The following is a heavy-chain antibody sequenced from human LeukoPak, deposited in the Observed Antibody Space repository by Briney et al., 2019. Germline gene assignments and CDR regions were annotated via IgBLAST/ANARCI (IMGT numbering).Heavy chain of an antibody. CDR1: GGSISNYY. Sequence: SETLSLTCTVSGGSISNYYWSWIRQPPGKGLEWIGCIFYSESTNYNPSLKSRVTISLDTSKNQFSLRLSSVTAADTAVYYCARRGGGYTYDAWGQGTLVTVSS. V-gene: IGHV4-59*08. CDR3: ARRGGGYTYDA. D-gene: IGHD5-18*01. CDR2: IFYSEST. J-gene: IGHJ4*02.